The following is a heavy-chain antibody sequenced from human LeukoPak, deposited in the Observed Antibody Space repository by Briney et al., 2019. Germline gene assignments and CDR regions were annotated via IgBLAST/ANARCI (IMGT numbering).Heavy chain of an antibody. J-gene: IGHJ4*02. D-gene: IGHD6-19*01. Sequence: KFQGRVTMTEDTSTDTAYMELRSLRSEDTAVYYCATAIAVAEKYYFDYWGQGTLVTVSS. V-gene: IGHV1-24*01. CDR3: ATAIAVAEKYYFDY.